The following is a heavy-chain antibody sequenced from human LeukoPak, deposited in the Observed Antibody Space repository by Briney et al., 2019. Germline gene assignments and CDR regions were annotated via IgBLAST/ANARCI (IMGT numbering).Heavy chain of an antibody. V-gene: IGHV3-53*01. CDR2: IYNGGST. D-gene: IGHD5-12*01. CDR3: ARDVDY. CDR1: RFIVSSKY. Sequence: GGSLRLSCAASRFIVSSKYMTWVRQAPGKGLEWVSIIYNGGSTYYADSVKGRFTISRDTSKNTLYLQMNSLRANDTAVYYCARDVDYWGQGTLVTVSS. J-gene: IGHJ4*02.